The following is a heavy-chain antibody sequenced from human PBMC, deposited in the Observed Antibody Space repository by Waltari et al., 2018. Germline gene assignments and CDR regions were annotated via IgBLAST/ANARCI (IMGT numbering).Heavy chain of an antibody. CDR2: ISAHDGNT. D-gene: IGHD6-19*01. CDR1: AYTFSPCG. J-gene: IGHJ4*01. CDR3: ATAVGGNMEFDS. Sequence: QVHLVQSGAEVKTPGASVKVSCKPSAYTFSPCGLTWVRQAPGQGLEWLGWISAHDGNTNYAPSLQDRVTLTTDTSTYTAYMELNSLRPDDTAVYYCATAVGGNMEFDSWGYGSLVTVSS. V-gene: IGHV1-18*01.